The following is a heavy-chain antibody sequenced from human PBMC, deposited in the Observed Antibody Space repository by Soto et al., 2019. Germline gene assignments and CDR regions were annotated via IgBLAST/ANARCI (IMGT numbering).Heavy chain of an antibody. CDR3: ARELSGGIGYFDY. J-gene: IGHJ4*02. Sequence: HPGGSLRLSCAASGFTFSSYWMSWVRQAPGKGLEWVANIKQDGSEKYYVDSVKGRFTISRDNAKNSLYLQMNSLRAEDTAVYYCARELSGGIGYFDYWGQGTLVTVSS. V-gene: IGHV3-7*01. CDR2: IKQDGSEK. CDR1: GFTFSSYW. D-gene: IGHD2-15*01.